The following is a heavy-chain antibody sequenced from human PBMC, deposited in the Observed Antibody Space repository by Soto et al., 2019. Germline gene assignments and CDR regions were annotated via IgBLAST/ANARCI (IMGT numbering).Heavy chain of an antibody. V-gene: IGHV4-39*01. CDR3: ASTMVRGLIRAPNWFGP. J-gene: IGHJ5*02. Sequence: KPSETLSLTCTVSGGYISSSSYYWGWIRQPPGKGLEWIGSIYYSGSTYYNPSLKSRVTISVDTSKNQFSLKLSSVTAADTAVYYCASTMVRGLIRAPNWFGPRGQGTLATVSS. D-gene: IGHD3-10*01. CDR1: GGYISSSSYY. CDR2: IYYSGST.